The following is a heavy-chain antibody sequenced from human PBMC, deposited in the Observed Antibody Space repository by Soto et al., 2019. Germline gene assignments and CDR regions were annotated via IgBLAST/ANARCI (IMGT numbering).Heavy chain of an antibody. CDR2: IYSSGRT. J-gene: IGHJ4*02. V-gene: IGHV4-59*08. CDR1: GGSISNYY. CDR3: ARHPTVTEYYFDY. D-gene: IGHD4-17*01. Sequence: SETLSLTCIVSGGSISNYYWSSIRQPPGKGLEWIGYIYSSGRTNYNPSLKSRVTISVDTSKNQFSLKLSSVTAADTAVYYCARHPTVTEYYFDYWGQGTLVTVSS.